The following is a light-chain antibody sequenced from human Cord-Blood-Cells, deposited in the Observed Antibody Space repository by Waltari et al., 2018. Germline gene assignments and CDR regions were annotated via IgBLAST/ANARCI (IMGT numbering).Light chain of an antibody. Sequence: DIQMTQYPSSLSASVGDXXTITCQASQDISNYLNWYQQKPGKAPKLLIYDASNLETGVPSRFSGSGSGTDFTFTISSLQPEDIATYYCQQYDNLPLTFGGGTKVEIK. J-gene: IGKJ4*01. CDR1: QDISNY. V-gene: IGKV1-33*01. CDR3: QQYDNLPLT. CDR2: DAS.